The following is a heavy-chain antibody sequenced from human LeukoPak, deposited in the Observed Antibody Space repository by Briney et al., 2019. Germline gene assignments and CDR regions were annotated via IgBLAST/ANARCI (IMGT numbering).Heavy chain of an antibody. CDR2: TYYRSKWYN. Sequence: SETLSLTCTVSGGSISSYYWNWIRQSPSRGLEWLGRTYYRSKWYNDYAVSMKSRITINPDTSKDQFSLQLNSVTPEDTAVYYCARDAGSGWSSFDYWGQGTLVTVSS. D-gene: IGHD6-19*01. CDR3: ARDAGSGWSSFDY. V-gene: IGHV6-1*01. CDR1: GGSISSYY. J-gene: IGHJ4*02.